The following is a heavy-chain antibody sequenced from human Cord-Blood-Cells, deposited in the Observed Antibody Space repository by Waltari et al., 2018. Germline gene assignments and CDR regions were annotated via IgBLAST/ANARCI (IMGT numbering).Heavy chain of an antibody. Sequence: EVQLVESGGGLVQPGGSLRLSCAASGFTFSSYSMNWVRQAPGKGLEWVSYFSSSSSTIYYADSVKRRFTISSDNANNSLYLQMNSLRAEDTAVYYCARFDSSGAFDIWGQGTMVTVSS. J-gene: IGHJ3*02. CDR1: GFTFSSYS. D-gene: IGHD3-22*01. CDR2: FSSSSSTI. V-gene: IGHV3-48*01. CDR3: ARFDSSGAFDI.